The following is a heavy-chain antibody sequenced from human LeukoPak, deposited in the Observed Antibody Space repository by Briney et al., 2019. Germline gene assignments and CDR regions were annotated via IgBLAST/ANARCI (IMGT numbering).Heavy chain of an antibody. J-gene: IGHJ4*02. D-gene: IGHD4-17*01. V-gene: IGHV4-61*02. CDR2: IYTSGST. Sequence: PSETLSLTCAVSGGSISSGGYSWSWIRQPAGKGLEWIGRIYTSGSTNYNPSLKSRVTMSVDTSKNQFSLKLSSVTAADTAVYYCARDGDYVGDYWGQGTLVTVSS. CDR3: ARDGDYVGDY. CDR1: GGSISSGGYS.